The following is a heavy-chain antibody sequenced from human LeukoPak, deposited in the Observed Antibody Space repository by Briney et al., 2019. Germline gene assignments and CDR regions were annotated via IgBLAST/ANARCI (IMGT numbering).Heavy chain of an antibody. V-gene: IGHV3-33*01. J-gene: IGHJ4*02. Sequence: GGSLRLSCAAPGFTFSSYGMHWVRQAPGKGLEWVAVIWYDGSSKYYADSVKGRFTISRDNSKNTLYLQMNSLRAEDTAVYYCARGGHNWNYVDYWGQGTLVTVSS. CDR3: ARGGHNWNYVDY. D-gene: IGHD1-7*01. CDR2: IWYDGSSK. CDR1: GFTFSSYG.